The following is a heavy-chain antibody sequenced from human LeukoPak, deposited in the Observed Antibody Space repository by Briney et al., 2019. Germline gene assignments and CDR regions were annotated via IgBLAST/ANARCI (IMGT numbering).Heavy chain of an antibody. CDR3: AKGSQARTTVTTFDY. CDR1: GFTFSSYA. J-gene: IGHJ4*02. D-gene: IGHD4-17*01. Sequence: GGSLRLSCAASGFTFSSYAMSWVRQAPGKGLEWVSAISGSGGSTYYADSVKGRFTISRDNSKNTLYLQMNSLRAEDTAVYYYAKGSQARTTVTTFDYWGQGTLVTVSS. CDR2: ISGSGGST. V-gene: IGHV3-23*01.